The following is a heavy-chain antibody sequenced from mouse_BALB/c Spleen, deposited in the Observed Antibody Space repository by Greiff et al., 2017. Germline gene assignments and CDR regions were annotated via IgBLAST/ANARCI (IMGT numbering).Heavy chain of an antibody. CDR2: ILPGSGST. Sequence: QVQLQQSGAELMKPGASVKISCKATGYTFSSYWIEWVKQRPGHGLEWIGEILPGSGSTNYNEKFKGKATFTADTSSNTAYMQLSSLTSEDSAVYYCARWGYGNFYAMDYWGQGTSGTVSS. V-gene: IGHV1-9*01. CDR1: GYTFSSYW. J-gene: IGHJ4*01. CDR3: ARWGYGNFYAMDY. D-gene: IGHD2-10*02.